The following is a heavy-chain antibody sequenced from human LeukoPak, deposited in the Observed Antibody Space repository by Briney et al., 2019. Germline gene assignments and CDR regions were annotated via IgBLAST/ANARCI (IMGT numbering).Heavy chain of an antibody. CDR2: INAGNGHT. J-gene: IGHJ4*02. CDR3: ARGIWSATRVDYYLDN. CDR1: GYTFTSYY. D-gene: IGHD5-24*01. V-gene: IGHV1-3*01. Sequence: ASVKVSCKASGYTFTSYYMHWVRQAPGQGLEWMGWINAGNGHTKYSQNFQGRVTITRDSSANIVYMDVSSLTSEDTAVYYCARGIWSATRVDYYLDNWGRGTLVTVSS.